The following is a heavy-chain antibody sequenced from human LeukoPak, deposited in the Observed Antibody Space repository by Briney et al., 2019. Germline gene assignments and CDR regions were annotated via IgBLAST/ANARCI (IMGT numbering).Heavy chain of an antibody. CDR3: ARAPLDVWFVSGPDY. Sequence: ASVKVSCKASGYTFTGYYMHWVRQAPGQGLEWMGWINPNSGGTNYAQKFQGRVTMTRDTSISTAYMELSRLRSDDTAVYYCARAPLDVWFVSGPDYWGQGTLVTVSS. J-gene: IGHJ4*02. CDR1: GYTFTGYY. D-gene: IGHD3-10*01. CDR2: INPNSGGT. V-gene: IGHV1-2*02.